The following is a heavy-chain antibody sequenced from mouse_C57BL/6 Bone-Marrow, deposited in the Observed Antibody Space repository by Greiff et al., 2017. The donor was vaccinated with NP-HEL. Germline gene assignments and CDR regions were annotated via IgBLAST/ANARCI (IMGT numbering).Heavy chain of an antibody. CDR1: GYTFTSYW. CDR3: TFTTVVAVDY. J-gene: IGHJ2*01. V-gene: IGHV1-64*01. D-gene: IGHD1-1*01. CDR2: IHPNSGST. Sequence: VQLQQPGAELVKPGASVKLSCKASGYTFTSYWMHWVKQRPGQGLEWIGMIHPNSGSTNYNEKFKSKATLTVDKSSSTAYMQLSSLTSEDTAVYYCTFTTVVAVDYWGQGTTLTVSS.